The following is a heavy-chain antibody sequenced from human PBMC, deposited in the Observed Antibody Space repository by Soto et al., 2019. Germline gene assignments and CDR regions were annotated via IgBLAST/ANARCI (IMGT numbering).Heavy chain of an antibody. CDR2: VNRSGGTA. Sequence: QVQLVQSGAEVKKPGASVKVSCKASGYTFTSHSVHWVRQAPGQGLEWMGIVNRSGGTANYAQKFQGRVTMTRDTSTNTVYMELSSLKSEDTAVYYCARRYCSGGSCFCDYWGQGTLGSVSS. V-gene: IGHV1-46*01. CDR1: GYTFTSHS. J-gene: IGHJ4*02. D-gene: IGHD2-15*01. CDR3: ARRYCSGGSCFCDY.